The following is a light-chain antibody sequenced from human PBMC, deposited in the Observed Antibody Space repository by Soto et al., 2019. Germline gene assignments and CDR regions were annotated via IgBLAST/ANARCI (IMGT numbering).Light chain of an antibody. CDR1: QSVSS. CDR3: QQYDNWAQP. CDR2: AAS. Sequence: EIVMTQSPATLSVSPGERATLSCRASQSVSSVAWYQQKPGQTPKLLIYAASTRATGMPARFSGSGSGTEFTLTISSLQFEDFAVYYCQQYDNWAQPFGQGTKLEIK. V-gene: IGKV3D-15*01. J-gene: IGKJ2*01.